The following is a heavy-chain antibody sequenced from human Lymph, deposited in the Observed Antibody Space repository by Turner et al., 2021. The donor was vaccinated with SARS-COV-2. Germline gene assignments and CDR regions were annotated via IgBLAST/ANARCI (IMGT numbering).Heavy chain of an antibody. CDR2: IWNDGSNK. V-gene: IGHV3-33*01. D-gene: IGHD3-22*01. Sequence: QVQLVESGGGVVQPGRSLRLSCAASGFTFSSYGMHWVRQAPGNGLGWVAVIWNDGSNKYYADSVKGRFTISRDNSKNTLYLQMNNLRAEDTAVYYCARDSNDYESSGSWGYYYYGMDVWGQGTTVTVSS. J-gene: IGHJ6*02. CDR3: ARDSNDYESSGSWGYYYYGMDV. CDR1: GFTFSSYG.